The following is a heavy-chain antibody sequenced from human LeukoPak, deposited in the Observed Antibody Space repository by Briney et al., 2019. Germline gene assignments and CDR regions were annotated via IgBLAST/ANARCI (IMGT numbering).Heavy chain of an antibody. V-gene: IGHV3-73*01. D-gene: IGHD1-7*01. CDR3: TRSLTGTTFGDY. CDR1: GLSFSLAT. CDR2: IRDKAESYAT. Sequence: PGGSLRLSCAASGLSFSLATMHWVRQASGKGLEWVGRIRDKAESYATVYAASVKGRFTISRDDSQNTAYLQLNSLRSDDTAVYYCTRSLTGTTFGDYWGQGTLVTVSS. J-gene: IGHJ4*02.